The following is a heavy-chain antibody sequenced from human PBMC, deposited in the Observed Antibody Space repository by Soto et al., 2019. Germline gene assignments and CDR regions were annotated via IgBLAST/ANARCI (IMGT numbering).Heavy chain of an antibody. CDR1: GLIVSSYG. J-gene: IGHJ4*02. CDR3: ARGPICYYYSFDD. CDR2: IWFDGSNK. D-gene: IGHD3-22*01. V-gene: IGHV3-33*01. Sequence: HPEWALRLSCAASGLIVSSYGMHWVRQAPGKGLEGVALIWFDGSNKYYADSVKGRFTISRDNSNNTFFLQMSSLRAEDTAVYYCARGPICYYYSFDDWVQGTMGTVSS.